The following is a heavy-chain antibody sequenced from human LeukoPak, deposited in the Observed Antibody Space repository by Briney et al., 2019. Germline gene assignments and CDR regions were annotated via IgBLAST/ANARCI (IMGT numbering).Heavy chain of an antibody. D-gene: IGHD2-15*01. V-gene: IGHV5-51*01. Sequence: GESLKISCRASGYSFTSQWIGWVRQMPGKGLEWMGIIFPTDSHTMYSPSFQGQVTMSVDKSIRTAYLQWSSLRASDTAMYYCARLLVGGQDYFDYWGQGTLVTVSS. CDR2: IFPTDSHT. CDR3: ARLLVGGQDYFDY. J-gene: IGHJ4*02. CDR1: GYSFTSQW.